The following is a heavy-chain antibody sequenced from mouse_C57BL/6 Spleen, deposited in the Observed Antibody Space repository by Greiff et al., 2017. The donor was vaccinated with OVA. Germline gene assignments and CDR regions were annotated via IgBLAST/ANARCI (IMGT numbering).Heavy chain of an antibody. CDR3: ASRGIYYDYPYAMDY. D-gene: IGHD2-4*01. J-gene: IGHJ4*01. CDR2: IHPNSGST. V-gene: IGHV1-64*01. Sequence: QVQLQQSGAELVKPGASVKLSCKASGYPFTSYWMHWVKQRPGQGLEWIGMIHPNSGSTNYNEKFKGKATLTVDKSSSTAYMQLSSLTSEDSAVYYCASRGIYYDYPYAMDYRGQGTSVTVST. CDR1: GYPFTSYW.